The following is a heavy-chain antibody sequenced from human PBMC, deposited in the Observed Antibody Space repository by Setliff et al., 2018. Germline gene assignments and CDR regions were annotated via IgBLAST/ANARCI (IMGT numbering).Heavy chain of an antibody. V-gene: IGHV4-61*09. J-gene: IGHJ6*03. CDR3: AVAVAGGDYYYYYYYMDV. D-gene: IGHD6-19*01. CDR1: GGSISSGSYY. CDR2: IYTSGST. Sequence: PSETLSLTCTVSGGSISSGSYYWSWIRQPAGKGLEWIGHIYTSGSTNYNPSLKSRVTISVDTSKNQFSLKLSSVTAADTAVYYCAVAVAGGDYYYYYYYMDVWVKGTTVTVSS.